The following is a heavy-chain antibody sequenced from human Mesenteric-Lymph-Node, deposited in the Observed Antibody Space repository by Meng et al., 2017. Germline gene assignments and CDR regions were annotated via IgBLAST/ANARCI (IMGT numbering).Heavy chain of an antibody. J-gene: IGHJ4*02. Sequence: GSGQGLCKASVALSLPCHLPGGSIRSSDYYWAGIRQPPGEGLEWSGSVVYSGTTYYSSSLKSRVSIAVETSKNQFSLKLSSVTAADTDVYYCARHHHSPTFDYWGQGTLVTVSS. CDR2: VVYSGTT. CDR1: GGSIRSSDYY. CDR3: ARHHHSPTFDY. D-gene: IGHD1-14*01. V-gene: IGHV4-39*01.